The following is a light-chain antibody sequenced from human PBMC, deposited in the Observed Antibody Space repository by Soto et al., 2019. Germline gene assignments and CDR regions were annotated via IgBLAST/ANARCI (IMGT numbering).Light chain of an antibody. CDR1: QSVSSSY. CDR3: QQDGSCPST. CDR2: GAA. J-gene: IGKJ2*01. V-gene: IGKV3-20*01. Sequence: EIVLTQSPGTLSLSPGERATLSCRASQSVSSSYLAWYQQKPGQAPRLLIYGAASRGTGIPDRFSGSGSGTDLTLTISRLEPDDFAVYYCQQDGSCPSTFVQGTKLELK.